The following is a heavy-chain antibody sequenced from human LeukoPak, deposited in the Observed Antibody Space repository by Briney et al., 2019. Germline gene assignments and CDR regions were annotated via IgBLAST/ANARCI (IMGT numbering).Heavy chain of an antibody. Sequence: GGSLRLSCAASGFSFDDYGMSWVRQAPGKGLEWGSVIYSGGSTYYADSVKGRFTISRDNSKNTLYLQMNSLRAEDTAVYYCAGLPAYYYDTSGFYFDYWGQGTLVTVSS. J-gene: IGHJ4*02. CDR3: AGLPAYYYDTSGFYFDY. V-gene: IGHV3-66*04. CDR1: GFSFDDYG. CDR2: IYSGGST. D-gene: IGHD3-22*01.